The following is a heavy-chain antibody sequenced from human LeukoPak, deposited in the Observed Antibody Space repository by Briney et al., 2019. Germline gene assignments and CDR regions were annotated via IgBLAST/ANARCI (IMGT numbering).Heavy chain of an antibody. CDR1: GFTFNNYA. D-gene: IGHD3-22*01. J-gene: IGHJ4*02. Sequence: GGSLRLSCAASGFTFNNYAMSWVRQAPGKGLEWVSAISGRGGSTYYADSVKGRFTISRDNSKNTLYLQMNSLRAEDTAVYYCAKDQLYYYDTSGYIWGQGTLVTVSS. CDR3: AKDQLYYYDTSGYI. V-gene: IGHV3-23*01. CDR2: ISGRGGST.